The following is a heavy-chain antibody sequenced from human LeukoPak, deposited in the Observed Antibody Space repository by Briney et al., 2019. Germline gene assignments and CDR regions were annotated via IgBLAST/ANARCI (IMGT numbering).Heavy chain of an antibody. D-gene: IGHD3-10*01. J-gene: IGHJ5*02. V-gene: IGHV1-2*02. CDR3: AREVVRGVRRFDP. CDR1: GYTFTSYG. CDR2: INPNSGGT. Sequence: ASVKVSCKASGYTFTSYGISWVRQAPGQGLEWMGWINPNSGGTNYAQKFQGRVTMTRDTSISTAYMELSRLRSDDTAVYYCAREVVRGVRRFDPWGQGTLVTVSS.